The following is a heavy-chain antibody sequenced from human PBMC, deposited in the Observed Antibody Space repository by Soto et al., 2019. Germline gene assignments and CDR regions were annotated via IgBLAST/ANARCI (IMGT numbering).Heavy chain of an antibody. CDR1: GGTFSSYT. CDR3: AREATTVTKYYYYMDV. J-gene: IGHJ6*03. CDR2: IIPILGIA. V-gene: IGHV1-69*08. Sequence: QVQLVQSGAEVKKPGSSVKVSCKASGGTFSSYTISWVRQAPGQGLEWMGRIIPILGIANYAQKFQGRVTITADKSTSTAYMELSSLRSEDTAVYYCAREATTVTKYYYYMDVWCKGTTVTVSS. D-gene: IGHD4-17*01.